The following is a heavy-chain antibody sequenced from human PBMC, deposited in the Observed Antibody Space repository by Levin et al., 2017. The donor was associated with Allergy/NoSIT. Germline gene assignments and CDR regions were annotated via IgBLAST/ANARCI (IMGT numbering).Heavy chain of an antibody. V-gene: IGHV4-30-4*01. CDR2: IYYSGST. D-gene: IGHD3-22*01. CDR3: ARGGGFIYDSSGHYLGDAFDI. J-gene: IGHJ3*02. Sequence: SQTLSLTCTVSGGSISSGDYYWSWIRQPPGKGLEWIGYIYYSGSTYYSPSLKSRVTISVDTSKNQFSLKLSSVTAADTAVYYCARGGGFIYDSSGHYLGDAFDIWGQGTMVTVSS. CDR1: GGSISSGDYY.